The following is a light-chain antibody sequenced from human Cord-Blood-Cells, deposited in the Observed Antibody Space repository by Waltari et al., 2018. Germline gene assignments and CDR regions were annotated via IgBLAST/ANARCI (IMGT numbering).Light chain of an antibody. CDR1: PSVLYSSNHKNY. Sequence: DIVMTQSTDTLAVSLGERATIHCKSSPSVLYSSNHKNYLAWYQQKPGQPPTLLIYWASTRESGVPDRFSGSGSGTDFTLTISSLQAEDVAVYYCQQYYSTPLTFGGGTKVEIK. CDR3: QQYYSTPLT. V-gene: IGKV4-1*01. J-gene: IGKJ4*01. CDR2: WAS.